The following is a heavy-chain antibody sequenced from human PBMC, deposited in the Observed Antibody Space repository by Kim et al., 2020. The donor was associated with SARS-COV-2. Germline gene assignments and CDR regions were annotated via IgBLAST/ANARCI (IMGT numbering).Heavy chain of an antibody. CDR3: AKCVLFGSGKCGGMDV. Sequence: GGSLRLSCAASGFTFSSYAMSWVRQAPGKGLEWVSVIYSGGSSTYYADSVKGRFTISRDNSKNTLYLQMNSLRAEDTAVYYCAKCVLFGSGKCGGMDVWGQGTTVTVSS. J-gene: IGHJ6*02. CDR2: IYSGGSST. V-gene: IGHV3-23*03. CDR1: GFTFSSYA. D-gene: IGHD3-10*01.